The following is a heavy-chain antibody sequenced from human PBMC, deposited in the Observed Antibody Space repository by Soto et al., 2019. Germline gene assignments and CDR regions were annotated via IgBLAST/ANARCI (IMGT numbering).Heavy chain of an antibody. J-gene: IGHJ6*02. CDR2: IWYDGSNK. CDR3: ARDLAVAETYYYYGMDV. V-gene: IGHV3-33*01. Sequence: QVQLVESGGGVVQPGRSLRLSCAASGFTFSSYGMHWVRQAPGKGLEWVAVIWYDGSNKYYADSVKGRFTISRDNSKNTLYLQMNRLRADDTAVYYCARDLAVAETYYYYGMDVWGQGTTVTVSS. D-gene: IGHD6-19*01. CDR1: GFTFSSYG.